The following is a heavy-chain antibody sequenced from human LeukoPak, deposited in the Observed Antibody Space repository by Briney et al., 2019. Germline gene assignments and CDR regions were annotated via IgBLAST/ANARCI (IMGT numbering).Heavy chain of an antibody. CDR3: AKDSVVVAATTKIFDY. CDR1: GFTFSSYA. Sequence: AGSLRLSCAASGFTFSSYAMSWVRQAPGEGLEWVSAISGSGGTTYYADSVKGRFTISRDNSKNTLYLQMNSLRAEDTAVYYCAKDSVVVAATTKIFDYWGQGTLVTVSS. V-gene: IGHV3-23*01. D-gene: IGHD2-15*01. J-gene: IGHJ4*02. CDR2: ISGSGGTT.